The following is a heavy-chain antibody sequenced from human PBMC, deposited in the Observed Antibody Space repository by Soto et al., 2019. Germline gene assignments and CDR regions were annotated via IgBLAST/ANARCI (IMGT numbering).Heavy chain of an antibody. V-gene: IGHV4-34*01. Sequence: QVQLQQWGARLLKPSETLSLTCAVYGGSFSGYYWSWIRQPPGKGLEWIGEINHSGSTNYNPSLKSRVTISVDTSKNQFSLKLGSVTAADTAVYYCARGRHYYGSGSYYNWFDPWGQGTLVTVSS. J-gene: IGHJ5*02. D-gene: IGHD3-10*01. CDR2: INHSGST. CDR1: GGSFSGYY. CDR3: ARGRHYYGSGSYYNWFDP.